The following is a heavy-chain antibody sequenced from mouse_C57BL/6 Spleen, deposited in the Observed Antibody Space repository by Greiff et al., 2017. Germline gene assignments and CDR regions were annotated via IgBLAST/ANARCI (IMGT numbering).Heavy chain of an antibody. CDR1: GFSLTSYG. CDR2: IWGGGST. V-gene: IGHV2-2*01. D-gene: IGHD2-2*01. J-gene: IGHJ2*01. Sequence: QVQLQQSGPGLVPPSQSLSITCTVSGFSLTSYGVHWVRQSPGKGLEWLGVIWGGGSTDYNAAFISRLCISEENSTSQVFFKMNSLQADDTAIYYCARNGYDEGLFDYWGQGTTLTVSS. CDR3: ARNGYDEGLFDY.